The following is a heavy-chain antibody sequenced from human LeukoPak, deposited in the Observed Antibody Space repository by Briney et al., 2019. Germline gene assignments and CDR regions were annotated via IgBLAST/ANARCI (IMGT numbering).Heavy chain of an antibody. CDR2: ISYDGSNK. CDR1: GFTFTGYA. CDR3: ARDNTSGAFEP. D-gene: IGHD4/OR15-4a*01. J-gene: IGHJ5*02. V-gene: IGHV3-30-3*01. Sequence: GGSLRLSCAASGFTFTGYAMHWVRQAPGKGLEWVAFISYDGSNKYYADSVKGRFTISRDNSKNTLYLQMNSLRAEDTAVYYCARDNTSGAFEPWGQGTLVTVSS.